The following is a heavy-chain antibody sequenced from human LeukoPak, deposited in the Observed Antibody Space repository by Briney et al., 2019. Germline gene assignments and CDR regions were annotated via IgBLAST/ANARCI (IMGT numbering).Heavy chain of an antibody. D-gene: IGHD3-22*01. Sequence: ASVKVSCKASGYTFTSYSMHWVRQAPGQGLEWMGIISPSGGSATYAQKFQARVTLTKDTSTSTVYMELSSLRSEDTAVYYCARGSSGYYAPFDYWGQGTLVTVSS. V-gene: IGHV1-46*01. CDR1: GYTFTSYS. CDR2: ISPSGGSA. J-gene: IGHJ4*02. CDR3: ARGSSGYYAPFDY.